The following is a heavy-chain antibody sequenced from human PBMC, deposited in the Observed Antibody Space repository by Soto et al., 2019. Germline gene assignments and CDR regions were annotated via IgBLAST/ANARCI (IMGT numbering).Heavy chain of an antibody. V-gene: IGHV3-30*18. D-gene: IGHD6-19*01. Sequence: GGSLRLSCAASGFTFSSYGMHWVRQAPGKGLEWVAVISYDGSNKYYADSVKGRFTISRDNSKNTLYLQMNSLRAEDTAVYYGAKGGYSSGWYEYYFDYWGQGTLVTVSS. CDR2: ISYDGSNK. CDR3: AKGGYSSGWYEYYFDY. J-gene: IGHJ4*02. CDR1: GFTFSSYG.